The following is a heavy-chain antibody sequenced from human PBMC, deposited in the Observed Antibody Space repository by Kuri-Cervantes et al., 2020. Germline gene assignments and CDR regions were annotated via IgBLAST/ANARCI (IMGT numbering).Heavy chain of an antibody. J-gene: IGHJ3*01. D-gene: IGHD6-13*01. Sequence: GESLKISCAASGFTFSSYAMHWVRQAPGKGLEWVAVISYDGSNKYYADSLKGRFTISRDNAQNSLFLQMNSLRGEDTAVYYCVREETAAADAFDFWGQGTMVTDSS. V-gene: IGHV3-30*07. CDR3: VREETAAADAFDF. CDR1: GFTFSSYA. CDR2: ISYDGSNK.